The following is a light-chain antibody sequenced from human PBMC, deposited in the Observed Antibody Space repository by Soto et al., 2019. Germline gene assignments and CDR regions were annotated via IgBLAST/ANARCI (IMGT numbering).Light chain of an antibody. Sequence: DVVMTQSPLSLPVTLGQPASTSCRSSHVLLYSDGNTYLNWFHQRPGQSPRRLIYRVSNRDSGVPDRFSGSGSGTDFALKISRVEAEDVGVYYCMQGIHLPWTFGQGTKVDI. V-gene: IGKV2-30*01. J-gene: IGKJ1*01. CDR3: MQGIHLPWT. CDR2: RVS. CDR1: HVLLYSDGNTY.